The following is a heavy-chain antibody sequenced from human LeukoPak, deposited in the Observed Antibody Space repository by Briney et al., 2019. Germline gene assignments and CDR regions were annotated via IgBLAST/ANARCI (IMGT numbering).Heavy chain of an antibody. CDR3: ARVLALGKWPFDY. D-gene: IGHD7-27*01. CDR1: GFTFSSYA. CDR2: ISYDGSNK. V-gene: IGHV3-30*04. J-gene: IGHJ4*02. Sequence: PGGSLRLSCAASGFTFSSYAMHWVRQAPGKGLEWVAFISYDGSNKYYADSVKGRFTISRDNSKNTLYLQMNSLRAEDTAVYYCARVLALGKWPFDYWGQGTLVTVSS.